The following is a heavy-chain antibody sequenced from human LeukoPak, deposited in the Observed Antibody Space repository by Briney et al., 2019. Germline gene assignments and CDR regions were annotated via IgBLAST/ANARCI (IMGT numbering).Heavy chain of an antibody. CDR1: GFPFSSHA. V-gene: IGHV3-23*01. CDR3: VREAGYCASVCLKSNWFDP. J-gene: IGHJ5*02. CDR2: ISNGKT. Sequence: GGSLRLSCAASGFPFSSHAMGWVRQPPGKGLEWVSAISNGKTYYADSVRGRFTISRDDSKNTVSLQMNSLRDEDTALYYCVREAGYCASVCLKSNWFDPWGQGTLVTVSS. D-gene: IGHD2-21*02.